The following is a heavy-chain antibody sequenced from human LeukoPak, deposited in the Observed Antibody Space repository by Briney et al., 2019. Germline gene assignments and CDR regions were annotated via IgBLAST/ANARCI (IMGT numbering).Heavy chain of an antibody. CDR3: ARVDSGSACAS. V-gene: IGHV3-64*01. CDR1: GFTFSSYG. CDR2: ISRNGRNT. J-gene: IGHJ1*01. Sequence: VGSLRLSCAASGFTFSSYGMHWVRRAPGKGLEFVSAISRNGRNTYYANSVKGRFTISRDISKNTLYLQMGSLRPEDMAVYYCARVDSGSACASWGQGILVTVSS. D-gene: IGHD6-19*01.